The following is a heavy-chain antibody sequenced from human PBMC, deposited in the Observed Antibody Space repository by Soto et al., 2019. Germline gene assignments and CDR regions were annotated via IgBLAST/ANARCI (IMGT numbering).Heavy chain of an antibody. CDR2: ISYDGSNK. CDR3: ARNAVLWFGELLHYYGMDV. D-gene: IGHD3-10*01. J-gene: IGHJ6*02. CDR1: GFTFSSYA. Sequence: GGSLRLSCAASGFTFSSYAMNCVRQTPGKGLEWVAVISYDGSNKYYADSVKGRFTISRDNSKNTLYLQMNSLRAEDTAVYYCARNAVLWFGELLHYYGMDVWGQGTTVTVSS. V-gene: IGHV3-30-3*01.